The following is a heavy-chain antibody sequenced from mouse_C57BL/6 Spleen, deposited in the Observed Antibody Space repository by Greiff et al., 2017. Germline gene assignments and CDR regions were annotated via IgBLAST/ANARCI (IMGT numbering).Heavy chain of an antibody. Sequence: QVQLQQPGAELVRPGTSVKLSCKASGYTFTSYWMHWVKQRPGQGLEWIGVIDPSDSYTNYNQKFKGKATLTVDTSSSPAYMQLSSLTSEDSAVYYCARGYYGSSPDYWGQGTTLTVSS. CDR1: GYTFTSYW. CDR3: ARGYYGSSPDY. CDR2: IDPSDSYT. V-gene: IGHV1-59*01. D-gene: IGHD1-1*01. J-gene: IGHJ2*01.